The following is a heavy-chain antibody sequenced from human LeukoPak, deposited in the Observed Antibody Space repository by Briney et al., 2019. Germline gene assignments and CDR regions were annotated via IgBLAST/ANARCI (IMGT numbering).Heavy chain of an antibody. Sequence: GGSLRLSCAASGFTFSSYGMHWVRQAPGKGLEWVAVISYDGSNKYYADSVKGRFTISRDNSKNTLYLQMSSLRAEDTAVYYCAKDRDTAMVPGWFDRWGQGTLVTVSS. D-gene: IGHD5-18*01. CDR1: GFTFSSYG. CDR3: AKDRDTAMVPGWFDR. V-gene: IGHV3-30*18. CDR2: ISYDGSNK. J-gene: IGHJ5*02.